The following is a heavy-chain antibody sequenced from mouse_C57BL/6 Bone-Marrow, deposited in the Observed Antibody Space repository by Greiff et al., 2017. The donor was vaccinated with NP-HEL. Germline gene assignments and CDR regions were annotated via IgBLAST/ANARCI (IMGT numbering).Heavy chain of an antibody. CDR2: ISDGGSYT. D-gene: IGHD2-3*01. J-gene: IGHJ4*01. CDR1: GFTFSSYA. V-gene: IGHV5-4*01. Sequence: EVQRVESGGGLVKPGGSLKLSCAASGFTFSSYAMSWVRQTPEKRLEWVATISDGGSYTYYPDNVKGRFTISRDNTKNSLYLQMSHLKSEDTAMYYCAWDCDGAMDYWGQGTSVTVSA. CDR3: AWDCDGAMDY.